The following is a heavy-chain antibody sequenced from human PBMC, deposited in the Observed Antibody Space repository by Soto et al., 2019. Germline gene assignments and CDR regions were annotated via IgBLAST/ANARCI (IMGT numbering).Heavy chain of an antibody. CDR1: GFTFSSYW. V-gene: IGHV3-74*01. Sequence: PGGSLRLSCAASGFTFSSYWMHWVRQAPGKGLVWVSRINSDGSSTNYADSVKGRFTISRDNAKNTLYLQMNSLRAEDTAVYYCARTFCGDSPAQFFAYWGQGVLVTVSS. CDR3: ARTFCGDSPAQFFAY. D-gene: IGHD4-17*01. J-gene: IGHJ4*02. CDR2: INSDGSST.